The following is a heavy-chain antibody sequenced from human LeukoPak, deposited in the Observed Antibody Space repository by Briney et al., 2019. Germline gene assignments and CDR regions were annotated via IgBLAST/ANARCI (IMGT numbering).Heavy chain of an antibody. CDR2: IRSSGDST. J-gene: IGHJ1*01. CDR1: GFTFATYT. CDR3: AKGGAVTGTMYFQY. Sequence: GGSLRLSCAASGFTFATYTMSWVRQIPGKGLEWVSAIRSSGDSTYYADSAKGRFTISRDNSKNTLYPQMNSLRAEDTAVYYCAKGGAVTGTMYFQYWGQGTLVTVSS. D-gene: IGHD6-19*01. V-gene: IGHV3-23*01.